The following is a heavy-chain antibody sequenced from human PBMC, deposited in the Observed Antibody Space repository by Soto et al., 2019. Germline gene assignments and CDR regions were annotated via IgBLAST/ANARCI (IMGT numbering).Heavy chain of an antibody. CDR1: GGSISSSNW. CDR2: IYHSGST. Sequence: QVQLQESGPGLVKPSGTLSLTCAVSGGSISSSNWWSWVRQPPGKGLEWIGEIYHSGSTNYNPSLEGPVTISVDKSKNQFSVKLSSVTAADTAVYYCASVGYDILTGYYPALDYWGQGTLVTVSS. CDR3: ASVGYDILTGYYPALDY. D-gene: IGHD3-9*01. J-gene: IGHJ4*02. V-gene: IGHV4-4*02.